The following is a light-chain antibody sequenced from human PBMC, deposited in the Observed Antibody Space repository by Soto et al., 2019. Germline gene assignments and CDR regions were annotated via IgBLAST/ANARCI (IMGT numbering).Light chain of an antibody. J-gene: IGKJ1*01. CDR2: KAS. CDR3: EQDNSYSSWT. V-gene: IGKV1-5*03. Sequence: DIQMTQSPSTLSASAGDRVTITCRASQSISSLLAWHQQKPGKAPTLLIYKASSVESGVPSRFSGSGSGTEFTLTISSLQPDDFATDYYEQDNSYSSWTFGQGTKVEIK. CDR1: QSISSL.